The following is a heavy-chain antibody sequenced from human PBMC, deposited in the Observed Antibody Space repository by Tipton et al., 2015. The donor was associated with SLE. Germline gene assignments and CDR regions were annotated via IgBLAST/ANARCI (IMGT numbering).Heavy chain of an antibody. J-gene: IGHJ3*02. CDR1: GDSITNSNYN. D-gene: IGHD2-21*01. CDR2: ISYSGDT. CDR3: ATNPSRVVRNVWAI. V-gene: IGHV4-39*07. Sequence: TLSLTCTVSGDSITNSNYNWGWIRQSPGKGLEWIGSISYSGDTNYNPSLMSRVTIPRDTSKNQFSLKLSSVTAADTAVYYCATNPSRVVRNVWAIWGQGAMVTVSS.